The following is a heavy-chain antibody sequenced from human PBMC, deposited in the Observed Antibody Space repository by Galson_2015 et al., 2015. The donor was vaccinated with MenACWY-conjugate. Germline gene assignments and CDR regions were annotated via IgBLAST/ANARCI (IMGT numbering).Heavy chain of an antibody. J-gene: IGHJ4*02. D-gene: IGHD1-1*01. CDR1: GFTFNNYW. V-gene: IGHV3-74*01. CDR2: IKADGSFS. CDR3: ASDNNLSFDS. Sequence: SLRLSCAASGFTFNNYWMHWVRQPPGKGLEWISYIKADGSFSNYADSVKGRITITTDNAKNMVYLQMGGLGDEDAAEYFCASDNNLSFDSWGQGTLVTVSS.